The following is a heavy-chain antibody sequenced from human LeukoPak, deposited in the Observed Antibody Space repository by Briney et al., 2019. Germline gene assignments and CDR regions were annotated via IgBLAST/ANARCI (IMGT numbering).Heavy chain of an antibody. CDR3: ASVLGSSGWYGIDY. CDR1: VYTFTGYY. J-gene: IGHJ4*02. V-gene: IGHV1-2*02. Sequence: ASVKVSCEASVYTFTGYYMHWVRQAPGQGLEWMGCINPNSGGTKYAQKFQGRVTMTRDTSISTAYMELSTLRSDDTAVYYCASVLGSSGWYGIDYWGQGTLVTVSS. CDR2: INPNSGGT. D-gene: IGHD6-19*01.